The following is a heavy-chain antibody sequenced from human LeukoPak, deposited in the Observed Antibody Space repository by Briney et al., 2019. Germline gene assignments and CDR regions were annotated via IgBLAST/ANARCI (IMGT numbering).Heavy chain of an antibody. CDR1: GGTFSSYA. Sequence: SVKVSCKASGGTFSSYAISWVRQAPGQGLEWMGGIIPIFGTANYAQKFQGRVTITADESTSTAYMELSSLRSEDTAVYYCARRGYSSGWCGAFDIWGQGTMVTVSS. CDR3: ARRGYSSGWCGAFDI. CDR2: IIPIFGTA. J-gene: IGHJ3*02. V-gene: IGHV1-69*13. D-gene: IGHD6-19*01.